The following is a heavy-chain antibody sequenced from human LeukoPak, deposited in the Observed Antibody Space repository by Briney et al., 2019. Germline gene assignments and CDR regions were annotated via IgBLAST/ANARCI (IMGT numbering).Heavy chain of an antibody. Sequence: GGSLRLSCAASGFTFSSYAMSWVRQAPGKGLEWVSAISGSGGSTYYADSVKGRFTISKDNSKNTLYLQMNSLRAEDTAVYYCAKGGYGDYVGYWGQGTLVTVSS. CDR1: GFTFSSYA. CDR3: AKGGYGDYVGY. CDR2: ISGSGGST. D-gene: IGHD4-17*01. J-gene: IGHJ4*02. V-gene: IGHV3-23*01.